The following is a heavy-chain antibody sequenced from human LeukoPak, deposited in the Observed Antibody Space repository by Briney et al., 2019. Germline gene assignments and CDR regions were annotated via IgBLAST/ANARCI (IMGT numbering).Heavy chain of an antibody. J-gene: IGHJ4*02. V-gene: IGHV3-11*04. D-gene: IGHD1-7*01. Sequence: PGGSLRLSCAASGFTFSDYYMSWIRQAPGKGLEWVSYISSSGSTIYYADSVKGRFTISRDNAKNSLYLHMNSLRAEDTAVYYCARVFLELTSGTEWLDYWGQGTLVTVSS. CDR3: ARVFLELTSGTEWLDY. CDR2: ISSSGSTI. CDR1: GFTFSDYY.